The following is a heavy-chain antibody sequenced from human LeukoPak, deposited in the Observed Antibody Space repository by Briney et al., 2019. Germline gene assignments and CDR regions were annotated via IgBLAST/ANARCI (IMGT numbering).Heavy chain of an antibody. Sequence: PSETLSLTCTVSGGSISSGGYYWSWIRQHPGKGLEWIGYIYYSGSTYYNPSLKRRVTISVAPSKNQFSLKLSSVTAADTAVYYCARVSQVVGYCSSTSCYAIDYWGQGTLVTVSS. J-gene: IGHJ4*02. CDR3: ARVSQVVGYCSSTSCYAIDY. D-gene: IGHD2-2*01. CDR2: IYYSGST. V-gene: IGHV4-31*03. CDR1: GGSISSGGYY.